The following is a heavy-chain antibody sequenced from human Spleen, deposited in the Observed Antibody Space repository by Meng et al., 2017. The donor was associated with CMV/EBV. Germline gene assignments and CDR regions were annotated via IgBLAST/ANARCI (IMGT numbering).Heavy chain of an antibody. Sequence: YGGSFSGYYWSWIRQPPGKGLEWIGEINHSGSTNYNPSLKSRVTISVDTSKNQFSLKLSSVTAADTALYYCARARDYGDYSPHFDYWGQGTLVTVSS. J-gene: IGHJ4*02. CDR2: INHSGST. V-gene: IGHV4-34*01. CDR3: ARARDYGDYSPHFDY. D-gene: IGHD4-17*01. CDR1: GGSFSGYY.